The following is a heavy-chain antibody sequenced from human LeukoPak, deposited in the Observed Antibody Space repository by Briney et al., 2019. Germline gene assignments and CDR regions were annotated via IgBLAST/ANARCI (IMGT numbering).Heavy chain of an antibody. Sequence: PSETLSLTCAVSGGSISSDGYSWSWIRQPPGKGLEWIGYISHSGSTCYNPSLKSRVTISVDRSKNQFSLRLTSVTAADTAVYYCARVVLRNILTAYVPYYFDYWGQGTLVTVSS. CDR2: ISHSGST. V-gene: IGHV4-30-2*01. D-gene: IGHD3-9*01. CDR3: ARVVLRNILTAYVPYYFDY. CDR1: GGSISSDGYS. J-gene: IGHJ4*02.